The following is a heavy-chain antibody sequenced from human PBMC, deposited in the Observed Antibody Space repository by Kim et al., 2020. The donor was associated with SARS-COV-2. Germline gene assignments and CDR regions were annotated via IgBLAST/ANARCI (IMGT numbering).Heavy chain of an antibody. V-gene: IGHV4-34*01. Sequence: SETLSLTCAVYGGSFSGYYWSWIRQPPGKGLEWIGEINHSGSTNYNPSLKSRVTISVDTSKNQFSLKLSSVTAADTAVYYCARAPKFGFGELLEPPPWGQGTLVTVSS. J-gene: IGHJ5*02. CDR3: ARAPKFGFGELLEPPP. D-gene: IGHD3-10*01. CDR2: INHSGST. CDR1: GGSFSGYY.